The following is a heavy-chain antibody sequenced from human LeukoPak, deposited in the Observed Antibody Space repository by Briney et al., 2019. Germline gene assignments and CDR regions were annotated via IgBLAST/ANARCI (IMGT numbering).Heavy chain of an antibody. CDR3: ARERGYGDYILSGAFDI. V-gene: IGHV1-2*02. CDR1: GYTFTGYY. CDR2: INPNSGGT. Sequence: ASVKVSCKASGYTFTGYYMHWVRQAPGQGLEWMGWINPNSGGTNYAQKFQGRVTMTRDTSISTAYMELSRLRSDDTAVYYCARERGYGDYILSGAFDIWGQGTMVTVSS. J-gene: IGHJ3*02. D-gene: IGHD4-17*01.